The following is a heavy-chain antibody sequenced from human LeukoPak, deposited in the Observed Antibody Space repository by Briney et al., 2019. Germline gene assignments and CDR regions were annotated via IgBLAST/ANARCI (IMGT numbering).Heavy chain of an antibody. CDR3: TRSGGWWSLDY. CDR1: GDSISSSNW. Sequence: SETLSLTCAVSGDSISSSNWWSWVRQPPGKELDWIGEISHAGSTKYNPSLKNRVTISKDNSKNQFSLKLNSVTAADTAVYYCTRSGGWWSLDYWGQGALVTVSS. D-gene: IGHD2-8*02. V-gene: IGHV4-4*02. CDR2: ISHAGST. J-gene: IGHJ4*02.